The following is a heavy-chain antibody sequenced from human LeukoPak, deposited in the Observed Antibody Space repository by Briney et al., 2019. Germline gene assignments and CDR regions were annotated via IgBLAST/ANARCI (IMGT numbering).Heavy chain of an antibody. Sequence: SETLSLTCTVSGGSISSGSYYWSCIRQPAGKGLECIGRIYTSGSTNYNPSLKSRVTISVDTSKNQFSLKLSSVTAADTAVYYCAREEPYYYDSSGYPDYWGQGTLVTVSS. CDR1: GGSISSGSYY. CDR2: IYTSGST. D-gene: IGHD3-22*01. V-gene: IGHV4-61*02. J-gene: IGHJ4*02. CDR3: AREEPYYYDSSGYPDY.